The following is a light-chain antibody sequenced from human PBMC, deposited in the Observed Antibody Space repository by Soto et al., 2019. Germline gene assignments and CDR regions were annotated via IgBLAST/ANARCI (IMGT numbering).Light chain of an antibody. J-gene: IGLJ3*02. CDR1: SSDVGGYNY. CDR2: EVS. Sequence: QSALTQPASVSGSPGQSITISCTGTSSDVGGYNYVSWYQHHPGKAPKIMIYEVSNRPSGVSDRFSGSKSGNTASLTISGLQAADEADYYCCSFTCSSTAVFGGGTKLTVL. V-gene: IGLV2-14*01. CDR3: CSFTCSSTAV.